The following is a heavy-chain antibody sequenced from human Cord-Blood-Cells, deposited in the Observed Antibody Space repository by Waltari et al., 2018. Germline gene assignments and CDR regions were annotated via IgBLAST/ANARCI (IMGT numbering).Heavy chain of an antibody. J-gene: IGHJ3*02. CDR1: GYTLPDLS. D-gene: IGHD1-1*01. CDR3: ATEARLSYAFDI. CDR2: FDPEDGET. Sequence: QVQLVQSGAEVKKPGASVKVASKVSGYTLPDLSMPWVRPAPGKGLGWMGGFDPEDGETIYAQKFQGRVTMTEDTSTDTAYMELSSLRSEDTAVYYCATEARLSYAFDIWGQGTMVTVSS. V-gene: IGHV1-24*01.